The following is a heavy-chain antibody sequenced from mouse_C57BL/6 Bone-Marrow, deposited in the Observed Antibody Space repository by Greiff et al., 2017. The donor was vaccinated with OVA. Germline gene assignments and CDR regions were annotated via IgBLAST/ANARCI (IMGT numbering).Heavy chain of an antibody. Sequence: DVKLVESGGGLVKPGGSLKLSCAASGFTFSSYAMSWVRQTPEKRLEWVATISDGGSYTYYPANVKGRFTISRDNAKNNLYLQMSHLKSEDTAMYYCAREGDGNYGDAMDYWGQGTSVTVSS. V-gene: IGHV5-4*01. CDR3: AREGDGNYGDAMDY. J-gene: IGHJ4*01. D-gene: IGHD2-1*01. CDR1: GFTFSSYA. CDR2: ISDGGSYT.